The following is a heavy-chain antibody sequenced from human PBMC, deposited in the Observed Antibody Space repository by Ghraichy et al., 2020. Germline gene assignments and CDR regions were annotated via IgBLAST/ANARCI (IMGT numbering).Heavy chain of an antibody. CDR1: EFTFSTYS. D-gene: IGHD3-22*01. J-gene: IGHJ4*02. CDR3: AKDGIAPGGYSYSYSFDS. Sequence: GGSLRLSCAASEFTFSTYSMSWVRQAPGKRLEWVSVIGGGGGGIHYADSVKGRFTISRDNSNNTLFLQMTSLRAEDTAVYYCAKDGIAPGGYSYSYSFDSWGQGALVTVAS. CDR2: IGGGGGGI. V-gene: IGHV3-23*01.